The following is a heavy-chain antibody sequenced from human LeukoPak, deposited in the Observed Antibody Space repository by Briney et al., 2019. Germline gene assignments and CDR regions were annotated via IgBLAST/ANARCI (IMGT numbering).Heavy chain of an antibody. D-gene: IGHD2-21*02. CDR1: GFTFSSDA. V-gene: IGHV3-33*08. J-gene: IGHJ3*02. CDR2: ILSDGSKT. CDR3: ARDRAYCGGDCFDAFDI. Sequence: PGRSLRLSCAASGFTFSSDAMHWVRQAPGKGLEWVAIILSDGSKTYYPDSVRGRFTISRDNAKNSLYLQMNSLRAEDTAVYYCARDRAYCGGDCFDAFDIWGQGTMVTVSS.